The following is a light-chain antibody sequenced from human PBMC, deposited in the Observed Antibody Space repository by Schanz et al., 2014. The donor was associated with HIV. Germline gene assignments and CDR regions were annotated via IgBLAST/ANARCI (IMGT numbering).Light chain of an antibody. CDR1: QDISNY. J-gene: IGKJ5*01. Sequence: DIQMTQSPSSLSASVGDRVTITCQASQDISNYLNWYQQKPGKAPKLLIYDASNLETGVPSRFSGGGSGQDFTFTITSLQPEDYATYFCQHFDSLPITFGQGTRLESK. V-gene: IGKV1-33*01. CDR2: DAS. CDR3: QHFDSLPIT.